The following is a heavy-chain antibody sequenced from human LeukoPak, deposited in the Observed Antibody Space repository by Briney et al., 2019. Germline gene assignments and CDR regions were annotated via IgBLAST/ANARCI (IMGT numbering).Heavy chain of an antibody. J-gene: IGHJ3*01. CDR2: ISWNADSI. D-gene: IGHD1-26*01. CDR3: ARWLVGALKPGAFDV. Sequence: TGGSLRLSCAASGFTFDDYGMNWVRQAPGKGLEWVSGISWNADSIGYADSVKGRFTISRDNAKNSLYLQMNSLRAEDTAVYYCARWLVGALKPGAFDVWGQGTMVTVSS. CDR1: GFTFDDYG. V-gene: IGHV3-20*04.